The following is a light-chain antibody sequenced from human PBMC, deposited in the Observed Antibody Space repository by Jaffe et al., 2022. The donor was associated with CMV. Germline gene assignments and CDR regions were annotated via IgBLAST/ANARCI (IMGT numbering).Light chain of an antibody. V-gene: IGLV3-9*01. CDR2: RSK. CDR1: NIGTKN. J-gene: IGLJ2*01. Sequence: SYELTQPVSVSVALGQTARLTCGGDNIGTKNVHWYQQKPGQAPLLVIQRSKNRPSAIPERFSGSNSGDTATLTITGAQAGDEADYHCQAWDSDTSIFGGGTKLTVL. CDR3: QAWDSDTSI.